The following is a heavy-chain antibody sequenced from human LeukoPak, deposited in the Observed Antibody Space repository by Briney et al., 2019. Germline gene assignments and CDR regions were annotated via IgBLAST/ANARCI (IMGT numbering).Heavy chain of an antibody. CDR3: TRGSIAYYYMDV. V-gene: IGHV4-39*07. CDR1: GDSISSTIYY. Sequence: SETLSLTCTVSGDSISSTIYYWGWIRQSPGRGLEWLGTVYYTGSTDYNPSLETRVTISVDTSKNQFSLKLSSVTAADTAVYYCTRGSIAYYYMDVWGKGTTVTISS. CDR2: VYYTGST. D-gene: IGHD3-22*01. J-gene: IGHJ6*03.